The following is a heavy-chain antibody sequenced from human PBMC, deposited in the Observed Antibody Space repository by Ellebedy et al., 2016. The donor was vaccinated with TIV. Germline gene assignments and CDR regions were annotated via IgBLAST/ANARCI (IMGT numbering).Heavy chain of an antibody. J-gene: IGHJ4*02. CDR1: GFPVSDNY. CDR3: ERDFRAEAAAAALDF. CDR2: ISWNSGSI. Sequence: GGSLRLSCAASGFPVSDNYMTRVRQAPGKGLEWVSGISWNSGSIGYADPVKGRFTISRDNAKNSLYLQMNSLRAEDTALYYCERDFRAEAAAAALDFWGQGTLVTVSS. D-gene: IGHD6-13*01. V-gene: IGHV3-9*01.